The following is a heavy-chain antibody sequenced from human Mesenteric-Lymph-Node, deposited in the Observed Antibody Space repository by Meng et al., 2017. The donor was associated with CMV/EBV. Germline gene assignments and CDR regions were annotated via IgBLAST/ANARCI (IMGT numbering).Heavy chain of an antibody. Sequence: GSLRLSCTVSGGSISPYYWNWIRQPPGKGLEWIGYIDCSGTPYYNPSLKSRVTVSVDTSKNQFALKLTTVIAADTAVFYCATGYPGVAAALFDPWGQGTLVTVSS. CDR2: IDCSGTP. CDR3: ATGYPGVAAALFDP. D-gene: IGHD6-13*01. J-gene: IGHJ5*02. V-gene: IGHV4-59*01. CDR1: GGSISPYY.